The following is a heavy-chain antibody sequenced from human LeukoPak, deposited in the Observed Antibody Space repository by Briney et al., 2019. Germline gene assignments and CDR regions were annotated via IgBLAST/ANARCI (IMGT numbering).Heavy chain of an antibody. Sequence: GASVKVSCKASGYTFTGYYMHWVRQAPGQGLEWMGWISAYNGNTNYAQKLQGRVTMTTDTSTSTAYMELRSLRSDDTAVYYCARGSGWYANNWFDPWGQGTLVTVSS. D-gene: IGHD6-19*01. CDR3: ARGSGWYANNWFDP. V-gene: IGHV1-18*04. J-gene: IGHJ5*02. CDR2: ISAYNGNT. CDR1: GYTFTGYY.